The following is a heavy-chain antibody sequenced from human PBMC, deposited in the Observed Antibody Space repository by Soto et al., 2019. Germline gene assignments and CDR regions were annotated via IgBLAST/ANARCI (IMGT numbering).Heavy chain of an antibody. CDR2: IIPIFGTA. CDR1: GGTFSSYA. CDR3: ATLVTATAEYFQH. D-gene: IGHD2-21*02. J-gene: IGHJ1*01. V-gene: IGHV1-69*06. Sequence: SVKVSCKASGGTFSSYAISWVRQAPGQGLEWMGGIIPIFGTANYAQKFQGRVTITADKSTSTAYMELSSLRSEDTAVYYCATLVTATAEYFQHWGQGTLVTVSS.